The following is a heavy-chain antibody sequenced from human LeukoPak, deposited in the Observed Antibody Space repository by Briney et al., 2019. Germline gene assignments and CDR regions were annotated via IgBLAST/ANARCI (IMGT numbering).Heavy chain of an antibody. CDR2: ISSSGSTM. V-gene: IGHV3-48*04. CDR3: AELGITMIGGV. Sequence: GGTLRLSCAASGFTFSSYGMNWVRQAPGKGLEWVSYISSSGSTMYYADSVKGRFTISRVNAKNSLYLQMNSLRAEDTAVYYCAELGITMIGGVWGKGTTVTISS. D-gene: IGHD3-10*02. CDR1: GFTFSSYG. J-gene: IGHJ6*04.